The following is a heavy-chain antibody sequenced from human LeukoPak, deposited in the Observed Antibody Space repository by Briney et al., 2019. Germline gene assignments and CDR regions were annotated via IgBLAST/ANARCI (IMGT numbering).Heavy chain of an antibody. J-gene: IGHJ3*02. V-gene: IGHV3-53*01. CDR3: ARDREWAFDI. CDR2: IYSGGST. Sequence: QPGGSLSLSCAASGFTVSSNYMSWVRQAPGKGLEWVSVIYSGGSTYYADSVKGRFTISRDNSKNTLYLQMNSLRAEDTAVYYCARDREWAFDIWGQGTMVTVSS. D-gene: IGHD2-8*01. CDR1: GFTVSSNY.